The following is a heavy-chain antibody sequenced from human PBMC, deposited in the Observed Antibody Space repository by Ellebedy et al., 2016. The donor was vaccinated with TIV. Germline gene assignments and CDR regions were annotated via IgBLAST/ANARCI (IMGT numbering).Heavy chain of an antibody. V-gene: IGHV3-33*01. J-gene: IGHJ4*02. CDR2: IWYDGSNK. CDR1: GFTFSSYG. CDR3: ERDGDSMVRGVPFDY. Sequence: GGSLRLXXAASGFTFSSYGMHWVRQAPGKGLEWVAVIWYDGSNKYYADSVKGRFTISRDNSKNTLYLQMNSLRAEDTAVYYCERDGDSMVRGVPFDYWGQGTLVTVSS. D-gene: IGHD3-10*01.